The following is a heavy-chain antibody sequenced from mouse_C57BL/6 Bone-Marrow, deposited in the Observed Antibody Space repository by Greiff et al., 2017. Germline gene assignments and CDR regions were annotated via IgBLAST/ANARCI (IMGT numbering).Heavy chain of an antibody. D-gene: IGHD1-1*01. CDR3: ARDYGPLFDY. Sequence: EVQVVESGGGLVKPGGSLKLSCAASGFTFSDYGMHWVRQAPEKGLEWVAYISSGSSTIYYADTVKGRFTISRDNAKNTLFLQMTSLRSEDTAMYYCARDYGPLFDYWGQGTTLTVSS. CDR2: ISSGSSTI. CDR1: GFTFSDYG. J-gene: IGHJ2*01. V-gene: IGHV5-17*01.